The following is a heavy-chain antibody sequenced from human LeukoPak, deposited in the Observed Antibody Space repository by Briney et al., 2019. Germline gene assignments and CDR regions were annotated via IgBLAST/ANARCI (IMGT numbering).Heavy chain of an antibody. CDR2: IYPGDSDT. D-gene: IGHD1-1*01. V-gene: IGHV5-51*01. Sequence: GESLKISCQGSGYSFTNNWIGWVRQMPGKGLEWMGVIYPGDSDTRYSPSFQGQVTTSADESTNTAYLQWSSLKASDTAMYYCARRDSNAWNFDYWGQGTLVTVSS. CDR1: GYSFTNNW. J-gene: IGHJ4*02. CDR3: ARRDSNAWNFDY.